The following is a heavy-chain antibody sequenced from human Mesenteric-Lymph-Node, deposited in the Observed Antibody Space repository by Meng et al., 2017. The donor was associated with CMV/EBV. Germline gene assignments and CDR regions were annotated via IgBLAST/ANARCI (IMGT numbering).Heavy chain of an antibody. J-gene: IGHJ4*02. CDR2: IKQDGSEK. CDR1: GFTFSSNW. V-gene: IGHV3-7*01. CDR3: ARDNGYSYGYDY. D-gene: IGHD5-18*01. Sequence: GESLKISCVGSGFTFSSNWMSWLRQAPGKGLEWVANIKQDGSEKYYVDSVKGRFTISRDNAKSSLYLQMNSLRAEDTAVYYCARDNGYSYGYDYWGQGTLVTVSS.